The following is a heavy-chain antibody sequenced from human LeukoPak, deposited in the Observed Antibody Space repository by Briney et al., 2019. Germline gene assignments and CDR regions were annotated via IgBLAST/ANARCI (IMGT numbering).Heavy chain of an antibody. CDR1: GYSIRSPYY. J-gene: IGHJ4*02. CDR3: AREHYYDSTAYLD. V-gene: IGHV4-38-2*02. Sequence: SETLSLTCTVSGYSIRSPYYWGWIRQSPGKGLDWIGSIYHTGSSYCNPSLQSRVTILLDTSKNLFSLRLSSVTATDTAVYYCAREHYYDSTAYLDWGQGTLVTVSS. D-gene: IGHD3-22*01. CDR2: IYHTGSS.